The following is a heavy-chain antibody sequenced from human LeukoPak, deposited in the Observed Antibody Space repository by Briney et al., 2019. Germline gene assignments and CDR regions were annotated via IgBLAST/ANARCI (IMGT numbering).Heavy chain of an antibody. Sequence: GESLKISCKGSGYSFTSYWIGWVRQMPGKGLEWMGIIYPGDSDTRYSPSFQGQVTLSADESISTAYLQWRSLKASDTALYYCARLLERAYSFGSVDYWGQGTLLTVSS. CDR2: IYPGDSDT. J-gene: IGHJ4*02. CDR3: ARLLERAYSFGSVDY. D-gene: IGHD5-18*01. CDR1: GYSFTSYW. V-gene: IGHV5-51*01.